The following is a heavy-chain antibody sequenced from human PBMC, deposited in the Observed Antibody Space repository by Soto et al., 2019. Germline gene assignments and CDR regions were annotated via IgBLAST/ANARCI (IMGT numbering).Heavy chain of an antibody. CDR3: AREGGVVMVSGGVDV. J-gene: IGHJ6*02. D-gene: IGHD5-18*01. Sequence: VTLSLTCAVYGGSFSGYYWSWIRQPPGKGLEWIGEINHSGSTNYNPSLKSRVTISVDTSKNQFSLKLSSVTAADTAVYYCAREGGVVMVSGGVDVWGQGTTVTVSS. V-gene: IGHV4-34*01. CDR2: INHSGST. CDR1: GGSFSGYY.